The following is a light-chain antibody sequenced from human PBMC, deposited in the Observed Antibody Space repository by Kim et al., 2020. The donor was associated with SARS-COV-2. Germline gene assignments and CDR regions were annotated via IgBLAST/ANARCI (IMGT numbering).Light chain of an antibody. V-gene: IGLV3-1*01. CDR3: QAWDSSTVV. CDR2: QDN. J-gene: IGLJ2*01. Sequence: VSPGQTASITCSGDKLGDKYACWYQQKPGQSPVLVIYQDNKRPSGIPERFSGSNSWNTATLTISGTQAMDEADYYCQAWDSSTVVFGGGTKLTVL. CDR1: KLGDKY.